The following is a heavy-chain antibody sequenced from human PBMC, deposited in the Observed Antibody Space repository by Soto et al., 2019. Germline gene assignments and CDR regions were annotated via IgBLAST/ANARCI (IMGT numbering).Heavy chain of an antibody. CDR2: MNPNSGNT. CDR1: GYTFTSYD. D-gene: IGHD5-12*01. Sequence: GASVKVSCKASGYTFTSYDINWVRQATGQGLEWMGWMNPNSGNTGYAQKFQGRVTMTRNTSISTAYMELSSLRSEDTAVYYCARGLVGYENYYYYGMDVWGQGTTVTVSS. V-gene: IGHV1-8*01. J-gene: IGHJ6*02. CDR3: ARGLVGYENYYYYGMDV.